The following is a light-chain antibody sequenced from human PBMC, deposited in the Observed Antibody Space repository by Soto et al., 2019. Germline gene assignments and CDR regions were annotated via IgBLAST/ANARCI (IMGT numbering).Light chain of an antibody. CDR2: KAS. V-gene: IGKV1-5*03. CDR1: QTISSW. CDR3: QHYNSYSEA. Sequence: DIQMTQSPSTLARSVGGRVTITCRASQTISSWLDWYQQQPGKAPKLLIYKASTLKSGVPSRFSGSGSGTEFTLTISSLQPDDFATYYRQHYNSYSEAFGEGTKVDIK. J-gene: IGKJ1*01.